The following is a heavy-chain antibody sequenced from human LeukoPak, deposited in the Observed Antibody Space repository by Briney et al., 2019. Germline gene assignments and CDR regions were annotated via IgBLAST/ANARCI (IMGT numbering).Heavy chain of an antibody. CDR1: GYIFTAYY. CDR2: INPNNGGT. J-gene: IGHJ3*02. CDR3: ARAVTYYDFWSGSDAFDI. D-gene: IGHD3-3*01. Sequence: GASVKVSCKASGYIFTAYYMPWVRQAPGQELGWMGRINPNNGGTNYAQKCQGRVTMTRDTSISTAYMELSRLRSDDTAVYCCARAVTYYDFWSGSDAFDIWAKGQWSPSLQ. V-gene: IGHV1-2*06.